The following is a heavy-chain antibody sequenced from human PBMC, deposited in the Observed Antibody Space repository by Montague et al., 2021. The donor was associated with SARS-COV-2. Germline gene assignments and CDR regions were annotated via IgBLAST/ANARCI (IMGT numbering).Heavy chain of an antibody. CDR1: GDSIMSYH. CDR3: ARFFRVGTSSAFDH. V-gene: IGHV4-59*08. CDR2: VRDSGTT. J-gene: IGHJ5*02. D-gene: IGHD3-10*01. Sequence: SETLSLTCGVSGDSIMSYHWSWVRKPPGRGLEWIGDVRDSGTTNYNPSLNNRITISIDTSKAQFSLILTSVNAADTVVYYCARFFRVGTSSAFDHWGQGILVTVSS.